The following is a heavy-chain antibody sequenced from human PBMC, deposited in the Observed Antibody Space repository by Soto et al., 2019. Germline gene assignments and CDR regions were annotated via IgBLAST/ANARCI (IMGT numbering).Heavy chain of an antibody. J-gene: IGHJ3*02. CDR1: GGSFSGYY. D-gene: IGHD1-26*01. Sequence: SETLSLTCAVYGGSFSGYYWSWIRQPPGKGLEWIGEINHSGSTNYNPSLKSRVTISVDTSKNQFSLKLSSVTAADTAVYFCARLGGAVHPLSALDIWGQGTTVTVSS. V-gene: IGHV4-34*01. CDR3: ARLGGAVHPLSALDI. CDR2: INHSGST.